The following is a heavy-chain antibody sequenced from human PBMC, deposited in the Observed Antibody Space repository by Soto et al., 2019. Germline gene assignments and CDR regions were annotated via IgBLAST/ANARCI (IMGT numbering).Heavy chain of an antibody. D-gene: IGHD2-8*01. CDR3: AKDAIVLMVYAPIGAYSDS. CDR1: GFTFSSYA. CDR2: ISGSGGST. Sequence: GGSPRLSCAASGFTFSSYAMSWVRQAPGKGLEWVSAISGSGGSTYYADSVKGRFTISRDNSKNTLYLQMNSLRAEDTAVYYCAKDAIVLMVYAPIGAYSDSWGQGTLVT. J-gene: IGHJ4*02. V-gene: IGHV3-23*01.